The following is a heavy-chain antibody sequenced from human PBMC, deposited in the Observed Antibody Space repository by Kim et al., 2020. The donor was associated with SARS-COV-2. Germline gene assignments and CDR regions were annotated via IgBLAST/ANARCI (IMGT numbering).Heavy chain of an antibody. CDR3: ARFGGLVSKYLRYFDWSQGMDV. CDR1: GFTFSSYS. V-gene: IGHV3-48*02. CDR2: ISSSSSTI. Sequence: GGSLRLSCAASGFTFSSYSMNWVRQAPGKGLEWVSYISSSSSTIYYADSVKGRFTISRDNAKNSLYLQMNSLRDEDTAVYYCARFGGLVSKYLRYFDWSQGMDVWGQGTTVTVSS. D-gene: IGHD3-9*01. J-gene: IGHJ6*02.